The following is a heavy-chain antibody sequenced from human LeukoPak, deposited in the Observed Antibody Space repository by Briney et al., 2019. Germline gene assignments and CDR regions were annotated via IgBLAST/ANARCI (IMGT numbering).Heavy chain of an antibody. J-gene: IGHJ4*02. CDR2: IYTSGST. Sequence: SETLSLTCTVSGGSISSYYWSWIRQPAGKGLEWIGRIYTSGSTNYNPSLKSRVTISVDTSKNQFSLKLSSVTAADTAVYYCARVRGVAGTYAFDYWGQGTLVTVSS. D-gene: IGHD6-19*01. V-gene: IGHV4-4*07. CDR1: GGSISSYY. CDR3: ARVRGVAGTYAFDY.